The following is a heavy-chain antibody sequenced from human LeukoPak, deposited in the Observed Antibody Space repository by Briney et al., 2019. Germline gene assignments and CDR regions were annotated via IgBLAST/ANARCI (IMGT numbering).Heavy chain of an antibody. V-gene: IGHV4-59*01. CDR1: GGSIGSYY. J-gene: IGHJ6*04. CDR3: ARGWYSSGLTLDV. Sequence: SETLSLTCTVSGGSIGSYYWNWIRQPPGKALEWIGHTHYSRNTKYNPSLKSRVTMSVDTPKNQFSLKLSSVTAADTAVYYCARGWYSSGLTLDVWGKGTTVTVSS. CDR2: THYSRNT. D-gene: IGHD6-19*01.